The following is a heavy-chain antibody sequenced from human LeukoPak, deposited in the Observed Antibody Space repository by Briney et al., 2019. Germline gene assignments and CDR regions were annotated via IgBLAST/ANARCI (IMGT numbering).Heavy chain of an antibody. CDR2: IKEDGSEK. D-gene: IGHD5-12*01. CDR1: GFTFSSYW. J-gene: IGHJ4*02. V-gene: IGHV3-7*01. Sequence: PGGSQRLSCAASGFTFSSYWMTWIRQAPGKGLEWVANIKEDGSEKNYVDSVKGRFTISRDNAKNSLYLQVNSLRAEDTAVYYCARDRGYLVFDYWGQGTLVTVSS. CDR3: ARDRGYLVFDY.